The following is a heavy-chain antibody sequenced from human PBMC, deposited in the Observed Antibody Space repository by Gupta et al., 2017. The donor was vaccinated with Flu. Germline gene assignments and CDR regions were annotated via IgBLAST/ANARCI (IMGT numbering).Heavy chain of an antibody. V-gene: IGHV4-39*01. Sequence: ISRSSYYWGWIRQPPGKGLEWIVSIFYTGTTYYNPSLKSRLTTSMDTSKNHFSVNLNSVTAADTAVYYCGRHGSHYGYFEDWGQGNLVTVS. CDR1: ISRSSYY. CDR3: GRHGSHYGYFED. D-gene: IGHD1-26*01. J-gene: IGHJ4*02. CDR2: IFYTGTT.